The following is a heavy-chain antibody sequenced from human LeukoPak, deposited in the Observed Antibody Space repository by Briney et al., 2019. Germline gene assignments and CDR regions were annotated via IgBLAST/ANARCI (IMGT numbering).Heavy chain of an antibody. CDR2: ISYDGSNK. CDR1: GFTFSRYS. CDR3: AKDRPPLGIAVAGTLDY. Sequence: GGSLRLYYADSGFTFSRYSMHWVRQAPGKGLEWVAVISYDGSNKYYADSVKGRFTISRDNSKNTLYLQMNSLRAEDTAVYYCAKDRPPLGIAVAGTLDYWGQGTLVAVSS. D-gene: IGHD6-19*01. J-gene: IGHJ4*02. V-gene: IGHV3-30*18.